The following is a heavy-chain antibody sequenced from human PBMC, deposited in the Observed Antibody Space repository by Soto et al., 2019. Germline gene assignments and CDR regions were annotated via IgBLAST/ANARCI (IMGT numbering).Heavy chain of an antibody. D-gene: IGHD6-25*01. V-gene: IGHV3-53*01. CDR1: GFTVSSNY. J-gene: IGHJ6*02. Sequence: GGSLRLSCAASGFTVSSNYMSWVRQAPGKGLEWVSVIYSGGSTYYADSVKGRFTIARDNSKNTLYLQMNSLRAEDTAVYYCASSESAYYYYGMDVWGQGTTVTVSS. CDR2: IYSGGST. CDR3: ASSESAYYYYGMDV.